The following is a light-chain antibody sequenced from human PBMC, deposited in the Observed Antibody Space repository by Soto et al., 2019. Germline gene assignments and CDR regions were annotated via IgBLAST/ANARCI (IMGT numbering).Light chain of an antibody. CDR3: QQRSTWPPTLT. J-gene: IGKJ1*01. Sequence: EIVLTQSPATLSLSPGERATLSCRASQSVSSYLAWYQQIPGQAPRLLTYDASTRATGIPARFSGSGSGSDFTLTIISRKAEESAAYYWQQRSTWPPTLTFGQGTKVEIK. V-gene: IGKV3-11*01. CDR1: QSVSSY. CDR2: DAS.